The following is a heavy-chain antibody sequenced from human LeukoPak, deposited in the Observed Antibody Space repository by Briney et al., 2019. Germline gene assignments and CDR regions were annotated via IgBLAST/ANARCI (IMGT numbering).Heavy chain of an antibody. Sequence: PGRSLRLSCAASGFTFSSYAMHWVRQAPGKGLEWVAVISYDGGNKYYADSVKGRFTISRDNSKNTLYLQMNSLRAEDTAVYYCARDLLRGTVTTGYSDYWGQGTLVTVSS. CDR3: ARDLLRGTVTTGYSDY. J-gene: IGHJ4*02. D-gene: IGHD4-17*01. V-gene: IGHV3-30-3*01. CDR2: ISYDGGNK. CDR1: GFTFSSYA.